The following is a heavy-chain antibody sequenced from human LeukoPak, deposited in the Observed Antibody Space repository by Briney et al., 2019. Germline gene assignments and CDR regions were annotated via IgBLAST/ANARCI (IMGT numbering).Heavy chain of an antibody. CDR3: AREVEIRGHFDY. CDR1: GYTFTRFY. J-gene: IGHJ4*02. D-gene: IGHD1-1*01. Sequence: GASVKVSCKASGYTFTRFYMHRVRQAPGQGLEWMGIINPSGGSTGYAQKFQGRVTMTRDTSTSTVYMELSSLRSEDTAVYYCAREVEIRGHFDYWGRGTPVTVSS. V-gene: IGHV1-46*01. CDR2: INPSGGST.